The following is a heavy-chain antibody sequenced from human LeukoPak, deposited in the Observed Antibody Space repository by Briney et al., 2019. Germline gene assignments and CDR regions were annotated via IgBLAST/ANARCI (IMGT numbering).Heavy chain of an antibody. J-gene: IGHJ4*02. CDR1: GGTFDNTA. CDR2: INPNSGGT. D-gene: IGHD3-22*01. CDR3: ARGGASTYYDSGGYYSF. V-gene: IGHV1-2*02. Sequence: ASVKVSCKASGGTFDNTAVNWLRQAPGQGLEWMGWINPNSGGTNYAQKFQGRVTMTRDTSISTAYMELSRLRSDDTAVYYCARGGASTYYDSGGYYSFWGQGAQVTVSS.